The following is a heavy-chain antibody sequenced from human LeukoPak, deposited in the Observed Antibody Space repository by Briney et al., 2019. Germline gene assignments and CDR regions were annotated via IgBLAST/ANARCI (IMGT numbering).Heavy chain of an antibody. CDR1: GFTVSSNY. D-gene: IGHD2-15*01. CDR3: ARDRRISQSYYYYGMDV. V-gene: IGHV3-66*02. CDR2: IYSGGST. Sequence: GGSLRLSCAASGFTVSSNYMSWVRQAPGKGLEWVSVIYSGGSTYYADSVKGRFTISRDNSKNTLYLQMSSLRAEDTAVYYCARDRRISQSYYYYGMDVWGQGTTVTVSS. J-gene: IGHJ6*02.